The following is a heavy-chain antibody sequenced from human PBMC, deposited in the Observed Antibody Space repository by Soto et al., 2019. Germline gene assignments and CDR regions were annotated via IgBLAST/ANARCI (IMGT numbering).Heavy chain of an antibody. J-gene: IGHJ4*02. CDR3: ARVETYIAGWYFEH. CDR1: VYMLNSYG. Sequence: QVQLVQSGAEVKKRGASVKVYCTASVYMLNSYGMSWLRQSPGEGLEWIGWISGYNGKTDLAQKFQGRVTMTSDASTSAVYMESTSRRFDVTSLYLCARVETYIAGWYFEHWRQGTLVTGPS. D-gene: IGHD6-19*01. CDR2: ISGYNGKT. V-gene: IGHV1-18*01.